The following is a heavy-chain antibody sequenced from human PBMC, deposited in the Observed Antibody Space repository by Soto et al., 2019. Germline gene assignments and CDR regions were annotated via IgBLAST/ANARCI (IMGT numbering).Heavy chain of an antibody. J-gene: IGHJ5*02. D-gene: IGHD6-13*01. CDR2: IYHSGST. CDR1: GGSISSGGYS. V-gene: IGHV4-30-2*01. CDR3: ARVHSSSWYGVPEEWFDP. Sequence: QLQLQESGSGLVKPSQTLSLTCAVSGGSISSGGYSWSWIRQPPGKGLEWIGYIYHSGSTYYNPSLKSRVTISVDRSKNQFSLKLSSVTAADTAVYYCARVHSSSWYGVPEEWFDPWGQGTLVTVSS.